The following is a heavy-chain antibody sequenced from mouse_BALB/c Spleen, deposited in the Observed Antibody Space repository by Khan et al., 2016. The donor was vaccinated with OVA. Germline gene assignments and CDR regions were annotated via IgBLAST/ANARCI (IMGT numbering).Heavy chain of an antibody. Sequence: EMQLQESGPSLMKPSQTLSLTCSVTGDSITSGYWNWIRQFPGNKLEYMGYISNSGSTHYNPSLKSLISITRTTSKYQHYLQLNSMTTENSAYYYGARTSFNSTDDSDYWGQGTTLTVSS. D-gene: IGHD2-5*01. CDR2: ISNSGST. J-gene: IGHJ2*01. V-gene: IGHV3-8*02. CDR3: ARTSFNSTDDSDY. CDR1: GDSITSGY.